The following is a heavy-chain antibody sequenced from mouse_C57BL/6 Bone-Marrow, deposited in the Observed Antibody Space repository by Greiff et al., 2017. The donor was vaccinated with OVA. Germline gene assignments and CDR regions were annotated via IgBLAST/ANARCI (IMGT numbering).Heavy chain of an antibody. CDR3: TRAPYGNYMDY. CDR1: GFTFSSYA. J-gene: IGHJ4*01. Sequence: EVKVEESGEGLVKPGGSLKLSCAASGFTFSSYAMSWVRQTPEKRLEWVAYISSGGDSIYYADTVKGRFTLSRDNARNTLYLQMSRLKSEDTAMYYCTRAPYGNYMDYWGQGTSVTVSS. V-gene: IGHV5-9-1*02. CDR2: ISSGGDSI. D-gene: IGHD2-1*01.